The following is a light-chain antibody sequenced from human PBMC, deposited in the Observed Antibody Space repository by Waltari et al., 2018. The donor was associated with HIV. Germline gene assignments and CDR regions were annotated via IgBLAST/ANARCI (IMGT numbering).Light chain of an antibody. CDR1: SSDAGAYNY. Sequence: SALTQPPSVSGSPGQSITIPCTGTSSDAGAYNYFSWYQQYPGKAPNVMMYEVNKRPSGVSDRFSGPKSGNTASLTISGLQVEDEAVYFCSSFGRGNTVLFGGGTKVTVL. V-gene: IGLV2-14*01. J-gene: IGLJ2*01. CDR2: EVN. CDR3: SSFGRGNTVL.